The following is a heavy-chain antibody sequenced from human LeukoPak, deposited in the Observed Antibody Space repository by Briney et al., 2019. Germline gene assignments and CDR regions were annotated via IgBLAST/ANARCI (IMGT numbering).Heavy chain of an antibody. Sequence: GGSPRLSCAASGFTFSSYAMSWVRQAPGKGLEWVSAISGSGGSTYYADSVKGRFTISRDNSKNTLYLQMNSLRAEDTAVYYCAKDLEEPEYSSNQFDYWGQGTLVTVSS. CDR2: ISGSGGST. CDR3: AKDLEEPEYSSNQFDY. D-gene: IGHD6-6*01. CDR1: GFTFSSYA. J-gene: IGHJ4*02. V-gene: IGHV3-23*01.